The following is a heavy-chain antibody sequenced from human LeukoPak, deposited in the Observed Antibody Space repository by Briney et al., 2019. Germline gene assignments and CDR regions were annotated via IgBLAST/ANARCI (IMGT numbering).Heavy chain of an antibody. CDR1: GFTFSTYA. V-gene: IGHV3-23*01. CDR2: ISGSVGST. J-gene: IGHJ4*02. CDR3: AKGGDYYGSGSYIDY. D-gene: IGHD3-10*01. Sequence: SGGSLRLSCAASGFTFSTYAMSWVRQAPGKGLEWVSSISGSVGSTYYADSVKGRFTISRDNSKNTLYLQMNGLRAVDTALYYCAKGGDYYGSGSYIDYWGQGALVTVSS.